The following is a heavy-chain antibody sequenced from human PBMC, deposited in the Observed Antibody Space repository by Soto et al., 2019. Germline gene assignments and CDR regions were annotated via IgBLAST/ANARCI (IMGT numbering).Heavy chain of an antibody. D-gene: IGHD2-15*01. Sequence: ASVKVSCKASGYTFTGYYMHWVRQAPGQGLEGMGWINPNSGGSNYAQKFQGWVAMTRDTCISSAYMELSRLRSDDTAVYYCARDGYCSGGSCYYCYGMDVWGQGTTVTVSS. CDR3: ARDGYCSGGSCYYCYGMDV. J-gene: IGHJ6*02. CDR1: GYTFTGYY. CDR2: INPNSGGS. V-gene: IGHV1-2*04.